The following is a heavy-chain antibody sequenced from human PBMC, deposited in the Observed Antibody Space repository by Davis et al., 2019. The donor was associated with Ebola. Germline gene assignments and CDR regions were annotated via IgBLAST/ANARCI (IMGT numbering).Heavy chain of an antibody. D-gene: IGHD6-6*01. CDR2: IYPGDSDT. CDR1: GYSFTSYW. J-gene: IGHJ6*02. CDR3: AREIEYSSSSGYYYYYGMDV. Sequence: KVSCKGSGYSFTSYWIGWVRQMPGKGLEWMGIIYPGDSDTRYSPSFQGQVTISADKSISTAYLQWSSLKASDTAMYYCAREIEYSSSSGYYYYYGMDVWGQGTTVTVSS. V-gene: IGHV5-51*01.